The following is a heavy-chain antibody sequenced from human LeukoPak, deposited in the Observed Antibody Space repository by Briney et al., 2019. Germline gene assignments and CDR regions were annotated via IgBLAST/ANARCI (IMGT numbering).Heavy chain of an antibody. CDR1: GGTFSSYA. Sequence: ASVKVSCKASGGTFSSYAISWVRQAPGQGLEWMGWISAYNGNTNYAQKLQGRVTMTTDTSTSTAYMELRSLRSDDTAVYYCARDSPAYYYDSSGYYHYDYWGQGTLVTVSS. V-gene: IGHV1-18*01. D-gene: IGHD3-22*01. CDR3: ARDSPAYYYDSSGYYHYDY. J-gene: IGHJ4*02. CDR2: ISAYNGNT.